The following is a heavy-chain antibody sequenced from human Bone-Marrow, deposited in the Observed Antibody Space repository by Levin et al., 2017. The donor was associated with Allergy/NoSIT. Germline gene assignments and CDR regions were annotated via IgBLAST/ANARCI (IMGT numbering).Heavy chain of an antibody. J-gene: IGHJ4*02. CDR2: ISGSGGST. Sequence: GGSLRLSCAASGFTFSTYTMTWVRQAPGKGLEWISVISGSGGSTSYADSVKGRFTISRDNSKNTLYLQMNSLRAEDTAVYYCAKHYYGSGSYPDYWGQGTLVTVSS. V-gene: IGHV3-23*01. CDR3: AKHYYGSGSYPDY. CDR1: GFTFSTYT. D-gene: IGHD3-10*01.